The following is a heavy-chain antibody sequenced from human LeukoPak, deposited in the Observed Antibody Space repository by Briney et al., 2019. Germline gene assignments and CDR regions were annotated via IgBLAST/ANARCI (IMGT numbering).Heavy chain of an antibody. D-gene: IGHD3-16*01. CDR2: ITSDGSST. CDR1: GFTFNNYW. CDR3: ARDYAVGESFDI. Sequence: GGSLRLSCAASGFTFNNYWMHWVRHAPGTGLMWVARITSDGSSTSHADSVKGRFTISRDNAKNTLYLQMNSLRAEDTAVYYCARDYAVGESFDIWGQGTLVTVSS. V-gene: IGHV3-74*01. J-gene: IGHJ3*02.